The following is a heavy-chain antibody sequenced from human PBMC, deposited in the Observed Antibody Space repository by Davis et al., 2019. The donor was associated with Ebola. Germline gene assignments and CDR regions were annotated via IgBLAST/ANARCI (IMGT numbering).Heavy chain of an antibody. D-gene: IGHD4-23*01. Sequence: GESLKISCAASGFTFSSYWMSWVRQAPGKGLEWVANIKQDGSEKYYVDSVKGRFTISRDNAKNSLHLQMNSLRAEDTAVYYCARAMDGGYSYGDYWGQGTLVTVSS. J-gene: IGHJ4*02. CDR3: ARAMDGGYSYGDY. CDR2: IKQDGSEK. CDR1: GFTFSSYW. V-gene: IGHV3-7*01.